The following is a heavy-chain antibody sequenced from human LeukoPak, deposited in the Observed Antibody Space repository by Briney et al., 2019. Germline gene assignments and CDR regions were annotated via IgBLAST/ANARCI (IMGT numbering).Heavy chain of an antibody. CDR2: INIDGSRT. D-gene: IGHD2-15*01. CDR1: GFTFSSYW. CDR3: ARVINGVVAATYWLDP. J-gene: IGHJ5*02. V-gene: IGHV3-74*01. Sequence: GGSLSLSCAASGFTFSSYWMHWARQAPGKGLMWVSRINIDGSRTRYADSVMGRFTISRDNTKNTLYLQMNSLRVEDTAVYYCARVINGVVAATYWLDPWGQGTLVTVSS.